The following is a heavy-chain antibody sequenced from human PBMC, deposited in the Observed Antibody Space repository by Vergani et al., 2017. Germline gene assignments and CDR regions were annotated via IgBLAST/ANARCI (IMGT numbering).Heavy chain of an antibody. V-gene: IGHV3-7*03. D-gene: IGHD3-3*01. CDR2: IKQDGSEK. Sequence: EVQLVESGGGLVQPGGSLRLSCAASGFTFSSYWMSWVRQAPGKGLEWVANIKQDGSEKYYVDFVQGRFTISRDNAKNSLYLQMNSLRAEDTAVYYCARAPTIFGVVSYFDYWGQGTLVTVSS. J-gene: IGHJ4*02. CDR3: ARAPTIFGVVSYFDY. CDR1: GFTFSSYW.